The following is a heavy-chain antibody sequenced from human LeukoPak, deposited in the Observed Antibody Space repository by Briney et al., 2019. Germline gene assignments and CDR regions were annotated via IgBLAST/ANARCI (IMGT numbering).Heavy chain of an antibody. V-gene: IGHV1-46*01. J-gene: IGHJ4*02. Sequence: ASVKVSCKASGYTFTNHYMHWVRQAPGQGLEWMGVINPSDGSTSYTEKFQGRITMTRDTTTSTVYMEVSSLKASDTAMYYCARQDYYDSSGSYYWGQGTLVTVSS. CDR2: INPSDGST. CDR1: GYTFTNHY. CDR3: ARQDYYDSSGSYY. D-gene: IGHD3-22*01.